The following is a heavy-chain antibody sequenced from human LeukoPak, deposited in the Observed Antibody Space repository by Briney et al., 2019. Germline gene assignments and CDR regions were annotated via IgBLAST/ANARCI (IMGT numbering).Heavy chain of an antibody. Sequence: PSETLSLTCAVYGGSFSGYYWSWIRQPPGKGLEWVSAISGSGGSTYYADSVKGRFTISRDNSKNTLYLQMNSLRAEDTAVYYCAKLFRGRVSSGWYYFDYWGQGTLVTVSS. CDR3: AKLFRGRVSSGWYYFDY. CDR2: ISGSGGST. CDR1: GGSFSGYY. V-gene: IGHV3-23*01. J-gene: IGHJ4*02. D-gene: IGHD6-19*01.